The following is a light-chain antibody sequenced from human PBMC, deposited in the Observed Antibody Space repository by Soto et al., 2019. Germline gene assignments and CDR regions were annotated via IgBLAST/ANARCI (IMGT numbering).Light chain of an antibody. J-gene: IGKJ3*01. CDR3: QQYGSSLFT. Sequence: EIVLTQSPGTLSLSPGERATLSCRASQSVSSSYLAWYQQKPGQAPRLLIYGASSRATGIPDRFSGSGSETDFTLTISRLDPEDFAMYYCQQYGSSLFTFGPGTKVDIK. CDR1: QSVSSSY. CDR2: GAS. V-gene: IGKV3-20*01.